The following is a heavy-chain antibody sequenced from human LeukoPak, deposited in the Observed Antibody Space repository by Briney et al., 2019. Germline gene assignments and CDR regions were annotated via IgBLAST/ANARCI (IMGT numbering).Heavy chain of an antibody. Sequence: PGGSLRLSCATSGFTFSDYPMNWVRQAPGKGLEWVSNIRTSSEGANYAVYADAVKGRVTFSRDHAKNTLYLHMHRLRDDDTAVYYCARDKRYAFDYWGQGILVTVSS. CDR3: ARDKRYAFDY. CDR1: GFTFSDYP. CDR2: IRTSSEGANYA. D-gene: IGHD3-9*01. J-gene: IGHJ4*02. V-gene: IGHV3-48*02.